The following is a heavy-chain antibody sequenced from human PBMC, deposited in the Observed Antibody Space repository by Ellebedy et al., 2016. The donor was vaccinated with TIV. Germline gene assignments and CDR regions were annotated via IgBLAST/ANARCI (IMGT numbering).Heavy chain of an antibody. Sequence: GSLRLSXAVYGGSFSGYYWSWIRQPPGKGLEWIGEINHSGSTNYNPSLKSRVTISLDTSKRQFSLKLSSVTAADTAVYYCARDLAAAFDIWGQGTMVTVSS. V-gene: IGHV4-34*01. J-gene: IGHJ3*02. CDR3: ARDLAAAFDI. CDR1: GGSFSGYY. CDR2: INHSGST. D-gene: IGHD6-25*01.